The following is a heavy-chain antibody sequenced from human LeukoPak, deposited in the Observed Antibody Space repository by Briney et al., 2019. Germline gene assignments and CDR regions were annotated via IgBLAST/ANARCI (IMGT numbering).Heavy chain of an antibody. J-gene: IGHJ4*02. V-gene: IGHV3-64*01. CDR1: GFTFSSYG. CDR3: AREWRDGYKSVDY. CDR2: ISSNGVST. D-gene: IGHD5-24*01. Sequence: GGSLRLSCAASGFTFSSYGMHWVRQAPGQGLEYVSAISSNGVSTYYANSVKGRFTISRDNSKNTLYLQMGSLRTEDMAFYYCAREWRDGYKSVDYWGQGTLVTVSS.